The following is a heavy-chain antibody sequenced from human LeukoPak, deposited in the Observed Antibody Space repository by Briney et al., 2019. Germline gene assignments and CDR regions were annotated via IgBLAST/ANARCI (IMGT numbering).Heavy chain of an antibody. Sequence: ASVKVSCKASGGTFSSYAISWVRQAPGQGLEWMGGIIPIFGTANYAQKFQGRVTITTDESTSTAYMELSSLRSEDTAVYYCARATVVPAAGIDYWGQGTLVTVSS. CDR2: IIPIFGTA. J-gene: IGHJ4*02. CDR1: GGTFSSYA. CDR3: ARATVVPAAGIDY. V-gene: IGHV1-69*05. D-gene: IGHD2-2*01.